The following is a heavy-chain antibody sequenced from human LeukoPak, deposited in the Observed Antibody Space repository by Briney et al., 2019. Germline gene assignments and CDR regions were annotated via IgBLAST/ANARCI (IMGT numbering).Heavy chain of an antibody. CDR2: IYYSGST. CDR3: AREKTGAATEVDAFDI. CDR1: GGSISSGDYY. Sequence: PSETLSLTCTVSGGSISSGDYYWSWIRQPPGKGLEWIGYIYYSGSTYYNPSLKSRVTISVDTSKNQFSLKLSSVTAADTAVYYCAREKTGAATEVDAFDIWGQGTMVTVSS. D-gene: IGHD6-25*01. J-gene: IGHJ3*02. V-gene: IGHV4-30-4*01.